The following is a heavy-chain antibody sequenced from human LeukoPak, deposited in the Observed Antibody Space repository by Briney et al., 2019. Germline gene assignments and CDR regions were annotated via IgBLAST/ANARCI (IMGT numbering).Heavy chain of an antibody. CDR3: AKSITIFGVIIIGDFDY. J-gene: IGHJ4*02. V-gene: IGHV3-30*18. Sequence: GGSLRLSCAASGFTFSSYSMNWVRQAPGKGLEWVAVISYDGSIRYYADSVKGRFTISRDNPKNTLYLQVNSLRAEDTAVYYCAKSITIFGVIIIGDFDYWGQGTLVTVSS. D-gene: IGHD3-3*01. CDR2: ISYDGSIR. CDR1: GFTFSSYS.